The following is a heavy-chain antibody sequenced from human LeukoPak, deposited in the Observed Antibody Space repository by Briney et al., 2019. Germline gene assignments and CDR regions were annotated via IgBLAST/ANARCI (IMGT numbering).Heavy chain of an antibody. Sequence: SETLSFTCTVSGGPIRSSSYYWGWIRQPPGKGLEWIGSIYYSGSTYYNPSLKSRVTISVDTSKNQFSLTLSSVTAADTAVYYCARHAYYYDSSGYLVYFDYWGQGTLVTVSS. CDR3: ARHAYYYDSSGYLVYFDY. CDR2: IYYSGST. CDR1: GGPIRSSSYY. D-gene: IGHD3-22*01. J-gene: IGHJ4*02. V-gene: IGHV4-39*01.